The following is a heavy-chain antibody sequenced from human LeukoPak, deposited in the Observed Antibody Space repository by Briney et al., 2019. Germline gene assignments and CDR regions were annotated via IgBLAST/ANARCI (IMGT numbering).Heavy chain of an antibody. Sequence: QAGGSLRLSCAASGFTFRSDWMSWVRQSPEKGLEWAANINPDGSAAYYVDSVKGRLIISRDDAKSSLYLQVNSLRVEDTAVYYCARVASAWADDYWGQGALVTVSS. V-gene: IGHV3-7*01. J-gene: IGHJ4*02. CDR2: INPDGSAA. D-gene: IGHD6-19*01. CDR3: ARVASAWADDY. CDR1: GFTFRSDW.